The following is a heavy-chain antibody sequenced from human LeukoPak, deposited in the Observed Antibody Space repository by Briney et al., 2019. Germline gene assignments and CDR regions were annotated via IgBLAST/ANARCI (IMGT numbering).Heavy chain of an antibody. J-gene: IGHJ6*02. Sequence: GGSLRLSCAASGFTLSSYEMNWVSQAPGKGLEWVSCISSSGSAIYYAGSVKGRFTISRDNAKNSLYLQMNSLRAEDTAVYYCARVEGFLLSPYYYYGMDVWGQGTTVTVSS. CDR1: GFTLSSYE. CDR3: ARVEGFLLSPYYYYGMDV. V-gene: IGHV3-48*03. D-gene: IGHD3-3*01. CDR2: ISSSGSAI.